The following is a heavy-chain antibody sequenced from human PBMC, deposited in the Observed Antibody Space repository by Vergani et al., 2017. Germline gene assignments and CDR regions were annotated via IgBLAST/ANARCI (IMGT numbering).Heavy chain of an antibody. V-gene: IGHV5-51*01. CDR2: IPPADSDT. D-gene: IGHD3-22*01. J-gene: IGHJ4*02. Sequence: EVQLVQSGAEVKKPGESLKISCQISRYSFTNYWIGWVRQMPGKGLEWMGIIPPADSDTRYSPSFQGQVTISVDKSISTAYLQRSSLRASDSAMYYCARLYGRDSSGSKYFDYWGQGTLVTVSS. CDR1: RYSFTNYW. CDR3: ARLYGRDSSGSKYFDY.